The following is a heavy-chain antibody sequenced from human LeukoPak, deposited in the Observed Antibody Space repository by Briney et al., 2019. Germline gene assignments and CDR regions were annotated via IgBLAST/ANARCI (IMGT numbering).Heavy chain of an antibody. J-gene: IGHJ4*02. CDR1: GGSISSYY. V-gene: IGHV4-59*01. CDR3: ARGANWGSPDY. Sequence: SETLSLTCTVSGGSISSYYWNWIRQPPGKGLEWIGYIYYSGSTNYNPSLKSRVTMSVDTSKNQFSLRLNSVTAADTAVYYCARGANWGSPDYWGQGTLVTVSS. D-gene: IGHD7-27*01. CDR2: IYYSGST.